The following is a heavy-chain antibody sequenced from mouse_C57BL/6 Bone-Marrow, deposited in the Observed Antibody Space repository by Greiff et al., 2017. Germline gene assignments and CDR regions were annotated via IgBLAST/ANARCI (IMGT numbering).Heavy chain of an antibody. Sequence: EVKLVESGEGLVKPGGSLTLSCAASGFTFSSYAMSWVRQTPEKRLEWVAYISSGGDYIYYADTVKDRFTISRDNARNTLYLQMSSLKSEDTAMYYCTREGNSNPYAMDYWGQGTSVTVSS. V-gene: IGHV5-9-1*02. CDR2: ISSGGDYI. CDR1: GFTFSSYA. J-gene: IGHJ4*01. CDR3: TREGNSNPYAMDY. D-gene: IGHD2-5*01.